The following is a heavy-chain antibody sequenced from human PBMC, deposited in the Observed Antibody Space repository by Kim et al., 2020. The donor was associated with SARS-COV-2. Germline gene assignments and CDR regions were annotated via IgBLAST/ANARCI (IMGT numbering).Heavy chain of an antibody. CDR3: AKGTTSTTYSATDY. Sequence: GGSLRLSCAASGFTFSNYAMSWVRQAQGRGLEWVSTISAGGITTYYADSVKGRFTISRENSKNTLSLQMNSLRAEDTAVYYCAKGTTSTTYSATDYWGQGTLVTVSS. J-gene: IGHJ4*02. CDR1: GFTFSNYA. D-gene: IGHD2-2*01. CDR2: ISAGGITT. V-gene: IGHV3-23*01.